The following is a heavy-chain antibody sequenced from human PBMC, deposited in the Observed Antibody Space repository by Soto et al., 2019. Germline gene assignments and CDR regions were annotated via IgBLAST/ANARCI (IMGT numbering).Heavy chain of an antibody. V-gene: IGHV3-23*01. CDR2: ITDNGGDA. J-gene: IGHJ4*02. CDR1: GLTFGSRA. Sequence: GGSLRLSCVASGLTFGSRAMSWVRQAPGEGLQWVATITDNGGDAKYADSMRGRFVISSNNSKKTLYLQMTSLTAEDSAMYFCARGSTESYPGSRIFDFWGRGTLVTVSS. D-gene: IGHD3-10*01. CDR3: ARGSTESYPGSRIFDF.